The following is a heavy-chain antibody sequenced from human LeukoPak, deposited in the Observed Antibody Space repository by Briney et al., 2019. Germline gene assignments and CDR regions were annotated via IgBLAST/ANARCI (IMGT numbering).Heavy chain of an antibody. D-gene: IGHD3-10*01. CDR2: IYYSGST. CDR1: GGSFSGYY. V-gene: IGHV4-59*08. CDR3: ARTYYGSGSYLQYYYYGMDV. J-gene: IGHJ6*02. Sequence: SETLSLTCAVYGGSFSGYYWSRIRQPPGKGLEWIGYIYYSGSTNYNPSLKSRVTISVDTSKNQFSLKLSSVTAADTAVYYCARTYYGSGSYLQYYYYGMDVWGQGTTVTVSS.